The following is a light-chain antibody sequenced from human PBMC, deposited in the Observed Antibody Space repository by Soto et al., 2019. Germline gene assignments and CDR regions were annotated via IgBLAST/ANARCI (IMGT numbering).Light chain of an antibody. CDR3: QQYGSSPRT. CDR2: GTS. V-gene: IGKV3-20*01. CDR1: QNVGSRY. Sequence: EIVLTQSPGTLSLSPGERATLSCRASQNVGSRYLAWYQQKPGQAPRLLIYGTSNRATGITDRFRGSGSGTDFSLTISSLEPGDLAVYYCQQYGSSPRTFGQGTKVEIK. J-gene: IGKJ1*01.